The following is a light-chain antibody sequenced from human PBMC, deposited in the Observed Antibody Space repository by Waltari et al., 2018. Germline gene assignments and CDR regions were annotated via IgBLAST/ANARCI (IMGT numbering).Light chain of an antibody. CDR3: QQYYDTPYT. CDR1: RNLLYSPNNKDF. Sequence: DIVMTQSPDSLVVSLGERATINCKSSRNLLYSPNNKDFLAWYQQKPGQPPKLLIYWASTRESGVPDRFTGSGSGTDFSLTISSLQAEDVAVYYCQQYYDTPYTFGQETKLEIK. CDR2: WAS. V-gene: IGKV4-1*01. J-gene: IGKJ2*01.